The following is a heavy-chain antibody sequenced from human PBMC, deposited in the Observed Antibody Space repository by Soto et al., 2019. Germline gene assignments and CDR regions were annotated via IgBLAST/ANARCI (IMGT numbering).Heavy chain of an antibody. D-gene: IGHD3-22*01. V-gene: IGHV4-39*01. CDR2: IYYSGST. Sequence: SETLSLTCTVSGRAISSSSYCWGWIRQPPGKGLEWIVSIYYSGSTYYNPSLKVRVSIFVGTSNNQFSLNVSCVTSTDTAVYYCARFSDWDSSGYCLDYWGQGTLXT. CDR3: ARFSDWDSSGYCLDY. CDR1: GRAISSSSYC. J-gene: IGHJ4*02.